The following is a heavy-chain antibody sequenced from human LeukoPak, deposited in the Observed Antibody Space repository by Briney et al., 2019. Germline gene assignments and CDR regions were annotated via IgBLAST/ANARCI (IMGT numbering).Heavy chain of an antibody. CDR3: ASPTAGSQGDY. V-gene: IGHV1-69*06. CDR1: GGPFSTYA. CDR2: IIPIFGTS. Sequence: SVKVSCKASGGPFSTYAITWVRQAPGQGLEWMGGIIPIFGTSNYAQKFQGRVTITADKSTSTAYMELSSLRSEDTAVYYCASPTAGSQGDYRGQGTLVTVSS. J-gene: IGHJ4*02. D-gene: IGHD1-26*01.